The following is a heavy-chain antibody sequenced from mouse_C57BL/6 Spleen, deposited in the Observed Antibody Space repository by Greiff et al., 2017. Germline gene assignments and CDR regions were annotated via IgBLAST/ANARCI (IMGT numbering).Heavy chain of an antibody. V-gene: IGHV5-9-1*02. D-gene: IGHD2-4*01. J-gene: IGHJ3*01. CDR2: ISSGGGYT. CDR3: TGYDDDDGAFAY. CDR1: GFTFSSYA. Sequence: EVKLVESGEGLVKPGGSLKLSCAASGFTFSSYAMSWVRQTPGKRLEWVAYISSGGGYTYYADTVKGRFTISRDNARNTLYLQMSSLKSADTAMYDCTGYDDDDGAFAYWGQGTLVTVSA.